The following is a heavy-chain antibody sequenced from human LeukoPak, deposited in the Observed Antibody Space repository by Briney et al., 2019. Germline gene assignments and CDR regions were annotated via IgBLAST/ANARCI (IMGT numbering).Heavy chain of an antibody. CDR1: GYSFTVYY. Sequence: GASVKVSCKAFGYSFTVYYVHWVRQAPGQGLEWMGHINPNTGVTDYAQKFQGRLTVTRDTSISTVHMELSSLRSDDTAVYYCARGARGGGYEAFDYWGQGTLVTVSS. V-gene: IGHV1-2*06. CDR2: INPNTGVT. D-gene: IGHD5-12*01. J-gene: IGHJ4*02. CDR3: ARGARGGGYEAFDY.